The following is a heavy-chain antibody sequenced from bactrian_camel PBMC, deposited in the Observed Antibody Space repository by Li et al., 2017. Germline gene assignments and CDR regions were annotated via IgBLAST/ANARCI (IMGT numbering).Heavy chain of an antibody. Sequence: HVQLVESGGGSVEAGGSLRLSCSASRYTASRAWFRQAPGKEREGVAGITNNGVTRYIDSVKGRFTVSLDNTNNTLYLQMNNLKPEDTSMYYCAVHDPLGQATECRLWTMGAQDVLMYNYVGLGTQVTVS. CDR2: ITNNGVT. V-gene: IGHV3S53*01. J-gene: IGHJ4*01. D-gene: IGHD3*01. CDR3: AVHDPLGQATECRLWTMGAQDVLMYNY. CDR1: RYTAS.